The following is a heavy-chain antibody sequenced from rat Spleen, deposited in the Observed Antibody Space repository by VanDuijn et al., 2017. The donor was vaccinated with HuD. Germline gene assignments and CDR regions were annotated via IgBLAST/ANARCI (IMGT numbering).Heavy chain of an antibody. CDR3: ARDVAKYDGGYSQHWLAY. CDR2: IWTNGNT. V-gene: IGHV2-30*01. J-gene: IGHJ3*01. CDR1: GFSQINYN. Sequence: QVQLKESGPGLVQPSQTLSLTCTVSGFSQINYNVHWLRPPTGQGLEWMGVIWTNGNTDYNSALNSRMSISRNTSKSQVCLKMNSLQTEDTATYCCARDVAKYDGGYSQHWLAYWGQGTLVTVSS. D-gene: IGHD1-11*01.